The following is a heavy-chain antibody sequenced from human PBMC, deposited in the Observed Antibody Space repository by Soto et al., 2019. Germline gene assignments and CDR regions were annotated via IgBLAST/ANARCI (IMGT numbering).Heavy chain of an antibody. CDR1: GFIFSSYW. CDR2: IKQDGSEK. D-gene: IGHD3-22*01. V-gene: IGHV3-7*03. J-gene: IGHJ4*02. Sequence: PGGSLRLSCAASGFIFSSYWMSWVRQAPGKGLEWVANIKQDGSEKYYVDSVKGRFTISRDNAKNSLYLQMNSLRAEDMAVYYCARDYYYYHGSGLYFDYWGQGTLVTVSS. CDR3: ARDYYYYHGSGLYFDY.